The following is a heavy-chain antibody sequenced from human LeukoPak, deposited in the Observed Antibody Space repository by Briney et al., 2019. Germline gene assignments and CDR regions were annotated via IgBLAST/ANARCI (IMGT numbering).Heavy chain of an antibody. V-gene: IGHV4-39*07. J-gene: IGHJ4*02. CDR3: ARVLLGDFDY. CDR2: IYYRGST. CDR1: SSYG. Sequence: SSYGMHWVRQAPGKGLEWIGSIYYRGSTYYNSSLKSRVTISVDTSKNQFSLKLNSVTAADTAVYYCARVLLGDFDYWGQGTLVTVSS. D-gene: IGHD7-27*01.